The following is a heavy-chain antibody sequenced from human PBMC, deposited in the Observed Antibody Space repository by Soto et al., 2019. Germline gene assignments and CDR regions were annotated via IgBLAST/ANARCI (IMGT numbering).Heavy chain of an antibody. J-gene: IGHJ6*03. CDR2: ISWNSGSI. D-gene: IGHD6-19*01. CDR3: AKDTVAVAGTYYYYYMDV. CDR1: GFTFDDYS. Sequence: PGGSLRLSCAASGFTFDDYSMHWVRQAPGKGLEWVSGISWNSGSIGYADSVKGRFTISRDNAKNSLYLQMNSLRAEDTALYYCAKDTVAVAGTYYYYYMDVWGKGTTVTVSS. V-gene: IGHV3-9*01.